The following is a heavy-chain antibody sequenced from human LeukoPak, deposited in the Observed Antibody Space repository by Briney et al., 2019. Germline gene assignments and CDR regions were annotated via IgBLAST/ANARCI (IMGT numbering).Heavy chain of an antibody. V-gene: IGHV4-34*01. Sequence: PSETLSLTCAVYGGSFSGYYWSWIRQPPGKGLEWIGEINHSGSTNYNPSLKSRVTISVDTSKNQFSLKLSSVTAADTALYYCARDNSGLDYWGQGTLVTVSS. J-gene: IGHJ4*02. CDR3: ARDNSGLDY. D-gene: IGHD6-19*01. CDR2: INHSGST. CDR1: GGSFSGYY.